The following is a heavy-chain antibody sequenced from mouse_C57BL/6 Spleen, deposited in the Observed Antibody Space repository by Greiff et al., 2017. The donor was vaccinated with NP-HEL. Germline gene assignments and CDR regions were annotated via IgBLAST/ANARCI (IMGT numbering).Heavy chain of an antibody. CDR2: IDPEDGDT. J-gene: IGHJ4*01. V-gene: IGHV14-1*01. Sequence: EVQLQQSGAELVRPGASVKLSCTASGFNINDYYMHWVKQRPEQGLEWIGRIDPEDGDTDYTPKFQGKATMTADTSSNTAYLQLSSLTSEDTAVYDCTDRGSSCYYAMDYWGQGTSVTVSS. CDR1: GFNINDYY. D-gene: IGHD1-1*01. CDR3: TDRGSSCYYAMDY.